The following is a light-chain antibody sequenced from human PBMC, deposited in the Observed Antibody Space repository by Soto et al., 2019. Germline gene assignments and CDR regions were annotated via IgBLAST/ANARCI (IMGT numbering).Light chain of an antibody. J-gene: IGKJ1*01. Sequence: DIQMTQSPSSLSASVGDRVIITCRASQTISTWLAWYHQKPGKAPKLLIYGASSLQSGVPSRFSGSGSGTDFTLTISSLQPEDFATYYCQQSYITPLTFGQGTKVDI. CDR3: QQSYITPLT. CDR1: QTISTW. CDR2: GAS. V-gene: IGKV1-39*01.